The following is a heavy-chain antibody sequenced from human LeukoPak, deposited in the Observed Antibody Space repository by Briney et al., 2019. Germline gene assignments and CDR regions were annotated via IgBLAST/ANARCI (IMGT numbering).Heavy chain of an antibody. D-gene: IGHD5/OR15-5a*01. CDR1: GFTFSSYW. CDR2: IKQDGSEK. J-gene: IGHJ4*02. CDR3: ARDHVYGGADY. V-gene: IGHV3-7*05. Sequence: GGSLRLSCAASGFTFSSYWMSWVRQAPGKGLEWVANIKQDGSEKYYVDSVKGRFTISRDNAKNSLYLQMNSLRTEDTALYYCARDHVYGGADYWGQGTLVTVSS.